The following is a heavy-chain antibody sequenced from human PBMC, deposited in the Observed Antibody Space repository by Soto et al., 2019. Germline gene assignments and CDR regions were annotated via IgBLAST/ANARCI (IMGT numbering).Heavy chain of an antibody. Sequence: QVQLVESGGGLVKPGGSLRLSCAASGFRFSDYYMNWIRQAPGKGLEWLSYISSTATYTNYADSVRGRFTISRDSAKNSLYLDMNALRAEDTAVYYCARARLVVEGRFDYWGQGTLVTVSS. D-gene: IGHD3-22*01. CDR2: ISSTATYT. J-gene: IGHJ4*02. V-gene: IGHV3-11*06. CDR3: ARARLVVEGRFDY. CDR1: GFRFSDYY.